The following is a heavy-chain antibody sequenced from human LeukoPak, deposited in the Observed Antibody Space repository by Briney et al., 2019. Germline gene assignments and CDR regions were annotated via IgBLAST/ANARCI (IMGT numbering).Heavy chain of an antibody. V-gene: IGHV3-48*03. D-gene: IGHD3-22*01. Sequence: GGSLRLSCAASGFTFSSYEMNWDRQAPGKGLEWVSYISSSGSTTHYADSVKGRFTISRDNAKKSLYLQMNSLRAEDTAVYYCARDNYDNSGYYFDWGQGTLVTVSS. CDR2: ISSSGSTT. CDR3: ARDNYDNSGYYFD. CDR1: GFTFSSYE. J-gene: IGHJ4*02.